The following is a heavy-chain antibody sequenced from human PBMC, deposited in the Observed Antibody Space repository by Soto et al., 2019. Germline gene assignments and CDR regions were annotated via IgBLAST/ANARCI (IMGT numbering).Heavy chain of an antibody. CDR1: GCSINSYY. CDR3: ARHLPGAFDI. V-gene: IGHV4-59*08. Sequence: QVQLQESGPGLVQPSETLSLTCTVSGCSINSYYWSWIRQPPGKRLEWIGYIYYSGTTSYNPSLKSRVTMSVDTSKNQFSLKLSSVTAADTAVYYCARHLPGAFDIWGQGTLVTVSS. J-gene: IGHJ3*02. CDR2: IYYSGTT.